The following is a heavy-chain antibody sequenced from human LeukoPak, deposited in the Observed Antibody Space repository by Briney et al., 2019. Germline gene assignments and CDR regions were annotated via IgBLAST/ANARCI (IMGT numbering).Heavy chain of an antibody. D-gene: IGHD1-1*01. CDR2: ISYDGSNK. J-gene: IGHJ4*02. CDR3: AKVEGTSDYFDY. CDR1: GFTFSSYG. V-gene: IGHV3-30*18. Sequence: GGSLRLSCAASGFTFSSYGMHWVRQAPGKGLEWVAVISYDGSNKYYADSVKGRFTISRDNSKNTLYLQMNSLRAEHTAVYYCAKVEGTSDYFDYWGQGTLVTVSS.